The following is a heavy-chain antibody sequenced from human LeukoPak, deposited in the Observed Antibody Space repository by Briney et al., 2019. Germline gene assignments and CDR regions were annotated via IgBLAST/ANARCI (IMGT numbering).Heavy chain of an antibody. J-gene: IGHJ4*02. CDR3: AHRGVGRGSGSFDY. D-gene: IGHD3-10*01. V-gene: IGHV2-5*02. CDR2: IYWDDDK. Sequence: SGPTLVNPTQTLTLTCTFSGFSLSTSGVGVGWIRQPPGKALEWLALIYWDDDKRYSPSLKSRLTITKDTSKSQVVLTMTNMDPVDTATCYCAHRGVGRGSGSFDYWGQGTLVTVSS. CDR1: GFSLSTSGVG.